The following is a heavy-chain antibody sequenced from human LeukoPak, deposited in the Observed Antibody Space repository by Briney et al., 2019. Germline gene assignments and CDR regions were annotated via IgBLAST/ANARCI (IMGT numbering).Heavy chain of an antibody. CDR3: ARDRYYYDSSGDNHFDY. Sequence: PSETLSLTCTVSGYSISSGYYWGWIRQPPGKGLEWIGSIYHSGSAYYNPSLKSRVTMSVDTSKNQFSLKLSSVTAADTAVYYCARDRYYYDSSGDNHFDYWGQGTLVTVSS. D-gene: IGHD3-22*01. J-gene: IGHJ4*02. CDR1: GYSISSGYY. CDR2: IYHSGSA. V-gene: IGHV4-38-2*02.